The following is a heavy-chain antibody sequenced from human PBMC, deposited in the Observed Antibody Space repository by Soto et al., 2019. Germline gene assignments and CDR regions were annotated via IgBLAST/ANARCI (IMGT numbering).Heavy chain of an antibody. CDR1: GGSISSYY. D-gene: IGHD2-2*01. V-gene: IGHV4-59*08. Sequence: QVQLQESGPGLVKPSETLSLTCTVSGGSISSYYWSWIRQPPGKGLEWIGYIYYGGSTNYNPSLMSRVTISVDTSQXXFXMKLSSVTAADTAVYYCARHVPYCSDTSHCAYGMDVWGQGTTVTVSS. J-gene: IGHJ6*02. CDR3: ARHVPYCSDTSHCAYGMDV. CDR2: IYYGGST.